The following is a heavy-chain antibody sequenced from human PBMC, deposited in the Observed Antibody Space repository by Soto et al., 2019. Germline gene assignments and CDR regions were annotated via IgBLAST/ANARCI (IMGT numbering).Heavy chain of an antibody. D-gene: IGHD2-15*01. CDR1: GGSISSGDYY. CDR3: ARVYCSGGSCHYYSYGMDV. J-gene: IGHJ6*02. CDR2: IYYSGST. Sequence: QVQLQESGPGLVKPSQTLSLTCTVSGGSISSGDYYWSWIRQPPGKGLEWIGYIYYSGSTYYNPSLKSRVTTSVDTSRYQSPLKLSSVTAADTAVYYCARVYCSGGSCHYYSYGMDVWGQGTTVTVSS. V-gene: IGHV4-30-4*01.